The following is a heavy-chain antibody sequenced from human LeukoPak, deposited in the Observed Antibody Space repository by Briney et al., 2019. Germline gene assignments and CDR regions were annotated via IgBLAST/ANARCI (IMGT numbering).Heavy chain of an antibody. Sequence: ASVKVSCKASGYTFTSYYMYWVRQAPGQGLEWMGIINPSGGSTSYAQKFQGRITMTRDTSTSTVYMELSSLRSEDTAVYYCARGYGDCYYYMDVWGKGTTVTVSS. V-gene: IGHV1-46*01. D-gene: IGHD4-17*01. J-gene: IGHJ6*03. CDR2: INPSGGST. CDR1: GYTFTSYY. CDR3: ARGYGDCYYYMDV.